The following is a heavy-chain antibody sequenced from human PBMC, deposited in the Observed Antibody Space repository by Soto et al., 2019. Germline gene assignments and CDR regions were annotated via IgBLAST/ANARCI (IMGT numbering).Heavy chain of an antibody. CDR1: GGSVSSGSYY. Sequence: SETLSLTCTVSGGSVSSGSYYWSWIRQPPGKGLEWIGYIYYSGSTNYNPSLKSRVTISVDTSKNQFSLKLSSVTAADTAVYYCGRVVEGATRHTDPDSWGQGILVTVSS. CDR3: GRVVEGATRHTDPDS. J-gene: IGHJ5*01. CDR2: IYYSGST. D-gene: IGHD2-21*01. V-gene: IGHV4-61*01.